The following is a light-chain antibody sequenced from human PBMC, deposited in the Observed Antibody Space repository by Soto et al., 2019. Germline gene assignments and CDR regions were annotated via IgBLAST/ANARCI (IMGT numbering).Light chain of an antibody. J-gene: IGLJ1*01. V-gene: IGLV6-57*04. CDR3: QSYDSNSYV. Sequence: NFMLTQPHSLSESPGQTVTISCTRSSGNIASNYVQWYQQRPGSAPTTVIYEDNQRPSGVPGRFSGSIDSSSNSASLTISGLKTEDEADYYCQSYDSNSYVFGTGTKLTVL. CDR2: EDN. CDR1: SGNIASNY.